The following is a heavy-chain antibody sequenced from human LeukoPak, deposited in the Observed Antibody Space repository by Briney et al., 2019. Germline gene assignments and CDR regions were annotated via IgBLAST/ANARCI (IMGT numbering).Heavy chain of an antibody. CDR1: GFTFSDYY. V-gene: IGHV3-11*01. D-gene: IGHD5-24*01. CDR2: ISSSGSTI. J-gene: IGHJ6*02. Sequence: GALRLSCAASGFTFSDYYMSWIRQAPGKGLEWVSYISSSGSTIYYADSVKGRFTISRDNAKNSLYLQMNSLRAEDTAVYYCARIEPIRATTDRGMDVWGQGTTVTVSS. CDR3: ARIEPIRATTDRGMDV.